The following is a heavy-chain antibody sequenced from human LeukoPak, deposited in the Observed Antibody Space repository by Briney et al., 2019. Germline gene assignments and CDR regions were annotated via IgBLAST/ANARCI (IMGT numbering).Heavy chain of an antibody. D-gene: IGHD1-14*01. CDR1: GFTFSFYG. CDR3: ARSQGSTYNPRSGFDY. V-gene: IGHV3-33*01. J-gene: IGHJ4*02. CDR2: LWYDGNNK. Sequence: PGGSLRLSCAASGFTFSFYGIHWVRRAPGKGLEWVTILWYDGNNKYYADSVKGRFTISRDTSKNTVYLQMNSLRPEDTAVYYCARSQGSTYNPRSGFDYWGQGTLVTVSS.